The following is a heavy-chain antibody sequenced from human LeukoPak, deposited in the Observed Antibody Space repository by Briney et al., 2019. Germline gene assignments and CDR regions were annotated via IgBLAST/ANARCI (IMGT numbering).Heavy chain of an antibody. CDR2: IYYSGST. CDR3: ARVKIAAAGKPQGAGMDV. J-gene: IGHJ6*02. V-gene: IGHV4-39*07. CDR1: GGSISSSSYY. D-gene: IGHD6-13*01. Sequence: SETLSLTCTVSGGSISSSSYYWGWIRQPPGKGLERIGSIYYSGSTYYNPSLKSRVTISVDTSKNQFSLKLSSVTAADTAVYYCARVKIAAAGKPQGAGMDVWGQGTTVTVSS.